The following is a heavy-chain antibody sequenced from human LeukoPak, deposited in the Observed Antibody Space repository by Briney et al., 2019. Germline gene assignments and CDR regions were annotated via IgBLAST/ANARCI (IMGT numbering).Heavy chain of an antibody. Sequence: SETLSLTCAVYGGSFSGYYWSWIRQPPGMGLEWIGEINHSGSTNYNPSLTSRVTISVDTSKNQFSLKLSSVTAADTAVYYCARGPGCSSTSCYAAAGWFDPWGQGTLVTVSS. J-gene: IGHJ5*02. CDR3: ARGPGCSSTSCYAAAGWFDP. V-gene: IGHV4-34*01. D-gene: IGHD2-2*01. CDR2: INHSGST. CDR1: GGSFSGYY.